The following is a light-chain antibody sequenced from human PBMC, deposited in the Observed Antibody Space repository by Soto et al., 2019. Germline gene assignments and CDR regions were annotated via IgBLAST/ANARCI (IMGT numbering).Light chain of an antibody. V-gene: IGLV4-69*01. CDR1: SGHSSYA. J-gene: IGLJ2*01. Sequence: QLVLTQSPSASASLGASVKLTCTLSSGHSSYAIAWHQQQPEKGPRYLIKLNSDGSHSKGDGIPDRFSGSSSGAERYLTISSLQYEDEADYYCQTVGVFGGGTKLTVL. CDR2: LNSDGSH. CDR3: QTVGV.